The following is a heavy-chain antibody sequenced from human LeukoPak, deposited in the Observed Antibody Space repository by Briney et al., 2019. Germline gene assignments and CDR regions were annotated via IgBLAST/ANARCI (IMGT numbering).Heavy chain of an antibody. Sequence: PGGSLRLSCAASGFIFSNYAMSWVRQAPGKGLEWVSWINNRGDRRFYADSVKGRFTISRDNSKNTLYLQMNSLRAEDTAVYYCARGWYNFDYWGQGTRVTVSS. CDR3: ARGWYNFDY. V-gene: IGHV3-23*01. CDR1: GFIFSNYA. CDR2: INNRGDRR. J-gene: IGHJ4*02. D-gene: IGHD6-19*01.